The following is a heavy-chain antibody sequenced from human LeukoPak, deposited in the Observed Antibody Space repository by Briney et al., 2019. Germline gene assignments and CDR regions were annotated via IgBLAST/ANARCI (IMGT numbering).Heavy chain of an antibody. D-gene: IGHD3-16*02. Sequence: SETLSLTCAVYGGSFSGYYLSWIRQPPGKGLEWIGEINHSGSTNYNPSLKSRVTISVDTSKNQFSLKLSSVTAADTAVYYCARSPRRRITFGGVIAPVNWFDPWGQGTLVTVSS. CDR1: GGSFSGYY. CDR2: INHSGST. V-gene: IGHV4-34*01. CDR3: ARSPRRRITFGGVIAPVNWFDP. J-gene: IGHJ5*02.